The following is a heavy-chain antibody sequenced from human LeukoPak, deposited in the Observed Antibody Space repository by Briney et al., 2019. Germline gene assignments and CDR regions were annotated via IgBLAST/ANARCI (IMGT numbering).Heavy chain of an antibody. D-gene: IGHD1-26*01. V-gene: IGHV1-8*03. CDR1: VYTFTSYD. CDR2: MNPNTGNT. CDR3: ARGVGATISYYHYYIDV. J-gene: IGHJ6*03. Sequence: ASVKVSCKASVYTFTSYDINWVRQASGQGLEWMGWMNPNTGNTGYAQKFQGRVTSTRNTSISTVYMELSSLRSEDTAVYYCARGVGATISYYHYYIDVWGKGTTVTVSS.